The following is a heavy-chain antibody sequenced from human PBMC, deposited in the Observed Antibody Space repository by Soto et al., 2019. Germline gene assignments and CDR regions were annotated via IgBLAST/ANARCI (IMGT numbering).Heavy chain of an antibody. CDR3: ARARIVGATRLPHKYNWFDP. V-gene: IGHV1-69*01. Sequence: QVQLVQSGAEVKKPGSSVKVSCKASGGTFSSYAISWVRQAPGQGLEWMGGIIPIFGTANYAQKFQGRVTITADESTSTAYMELSSLRSEDTAVYYCARARIVGATRLPHKYNWFDPWGQGTLVTVSS. CDR2: IIPIFGTA. CDR1: GGTFSSYA. J-gene: IGHJ5*02. D-gene: IGHD1-26*01.